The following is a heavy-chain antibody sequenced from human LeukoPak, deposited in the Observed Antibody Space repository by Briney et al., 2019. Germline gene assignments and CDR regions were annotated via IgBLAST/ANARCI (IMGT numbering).Heavy chain of an antibody. CDR3: ESREAKGSDY. V-gene: IGHV4-4*09. D-gene: IGHD1-26*01. CDR1: GGSISSYY. J-gene: IGHJ4*02. Sequence: SETLSLTCTVSGGSISSYYWSWIRQPPGKGLEWIGYIYTSGSTNYNPSLKSRVTISVDTSKNQFSLKLSSVTAADTAVYYCESREAKGSDYWGQGTLVTVSS. CDR2: IYTSGST.